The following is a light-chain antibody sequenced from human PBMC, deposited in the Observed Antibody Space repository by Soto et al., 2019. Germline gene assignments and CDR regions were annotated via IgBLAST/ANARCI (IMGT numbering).Light chain of an antibody. Sequence: QSVLTQPPSASGSPGQSVTISCTGTSSDVGAYNYVSWYQQHPDKAPKLIIFEVSIRPSGVSTRFSGSKSGNTASLTISGLQAEDEADYYCSSYTRRSTYVFGTGTKVTVL. CDR3: SSYTRRSTYV. CDR1: SSDVGAYNY. V-gene: IGLV2-14*01. CDR2: EVS. J-gene: IGLJ1*01.